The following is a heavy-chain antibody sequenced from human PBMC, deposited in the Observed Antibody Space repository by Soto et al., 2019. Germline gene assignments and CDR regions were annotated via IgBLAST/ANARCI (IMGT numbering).Heavy chain of an antibody. CDR1: GYSFTAYW. CDR3: TRRASSSFYHCDF. CDR2: IDPSDSYV. J-gene: IGHJ4*02. Sequence: GESLKISCQASGYSFTAYWITWVRQMPGKGLEWMATIDPSDSYVDYSPSFRGHVTFSVDRSITTVYLQWNSLKASDSAMYFCTRRASSSFYHCDFCGQRALVTVSS. V-gene: IGHV5-10-1*01. D-gene: IGHD2-2*01.